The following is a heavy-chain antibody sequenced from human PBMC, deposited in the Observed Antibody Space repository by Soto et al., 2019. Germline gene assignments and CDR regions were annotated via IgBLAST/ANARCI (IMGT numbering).Heavy chain of an antibody. Sequence: QVQLVQSGAEMRKPGSSLRVSCKASGGTFSDFAFSWVRQAPGQGLEWMGGIVPRFGTPNYAQKFGGRVTISEDTSTSTVYMEVSSLRVDDTTFYFWARDRIQVRVGKDSFNGMDVWGQGTTIPVSS. CDR3: ARDRIQVRVGKDSFNGMDV. J-gene: IGHJ6*02. D-gene: IGHD5-18*01. CDR1: GGTFSDFA. V-gene: IGHV1-69*06. CDR2: IVPRFGTP.